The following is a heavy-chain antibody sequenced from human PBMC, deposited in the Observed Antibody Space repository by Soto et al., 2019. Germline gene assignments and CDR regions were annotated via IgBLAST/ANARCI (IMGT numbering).Heavy chain of an antibody. D-gene: IGHD3-16*01. V-gene: IGHV4-4*02. CDR2: IHHTGST. Sequence: QVQLQESGPGLVKPSGTLSLTCAVSGGSISSNNWWSWVRQPPGKGLEWIGEIHHTGSTNYNPSLKRRVTAAGHKSRDQISLQLGCVSAADTADYYCVRGEGGNSHWYFAHWGRGTLVTVSS. CDR1: GGSISSNNW. J-gene: IGHJ2*01. CDR3: VRGEGGNSHWYFAH.